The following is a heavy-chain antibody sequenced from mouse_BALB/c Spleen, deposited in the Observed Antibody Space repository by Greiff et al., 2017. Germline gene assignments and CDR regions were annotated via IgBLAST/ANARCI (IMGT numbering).Heavy chain of an antibody. CDR1: GYAFSSYW. CDR2: IYPGDGDT. Sequence: VMLVESGAELVRPGSSVKISCKASGYAFSSYWMNWVKQRPGQGLEWIGQIYPGDGDTNYNGKFKGKATLTADKSSSTAYMQLSSLTSEDSAVYFCARGYYDNYYAMDYWGQGTSVTVSS. D-gene: IGHD2-4*01. V-gene: IGHV1-80*01. CDR3: ARGYYDNYYAMDY. J-gene: IGHJ4*01.